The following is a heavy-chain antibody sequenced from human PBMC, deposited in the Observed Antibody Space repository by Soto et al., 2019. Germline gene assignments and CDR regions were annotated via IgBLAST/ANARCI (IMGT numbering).Heavy chain of an antibody. V-gene: IGHV4-30-2*01. Sequence: QLRLQESGSRLVKPSQTLSLTCAISGASVSTSGYTWTWLRQPPGKGLEWIGYIYPSGATNYNPSLTSRVRISLEPSRNRFSLTVNSATAADTAVYYCARAVFRSVVYIALWGQGTTVTVSS. J-gene: IGHJ6*02. CDR3: ARAVFRSVVYIAL. D-gene: IGHD3-10*01. CDR1: GASVSTSGYT. CDR2: IYPSGAT.